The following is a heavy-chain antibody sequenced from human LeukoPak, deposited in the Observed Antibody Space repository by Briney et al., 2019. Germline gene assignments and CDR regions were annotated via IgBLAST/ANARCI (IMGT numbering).Heavy chain of an antibody. J-gene: IGHJ2*01. V-gene: IGHV3-30-3*01. CDR3: ARTYGGNSANWYFDL. D-gene: IGHD4-23*01. Sequence: GGSRKLSLPAPPFTFSTFAWPGSRQAPGKGLGGLPVISYDGSSKYYADSVKGRFTISRDNSNNTLSLQMNSLTAEDTAVYYCARTYGGNSANWYFDLWGRGTLVTVSS. CDR2: ISYDGSSK. CDR1: PFTFSTFA.